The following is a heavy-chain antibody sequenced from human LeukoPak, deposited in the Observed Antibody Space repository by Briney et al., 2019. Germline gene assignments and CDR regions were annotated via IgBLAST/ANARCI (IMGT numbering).Heavy chain of an antibody. Sequence: GGSLRLSCAASGFTFSNYEMNWVRQAPGKGLEWVSYITSSGATMFYADSVKGRFIISRDNTKNLMHLQMNSLRAEDTAVYYCARSPGRNLLDYGGQGTLVTVSS. V-gene: IGHV3-48*03. CDR1: GFTFSNYE. J-gene: IGHJ4*02. D-gene: IGHD1-26*01. CDR2: ITSSGATM. CDR3: ARSPGRNLLDY.